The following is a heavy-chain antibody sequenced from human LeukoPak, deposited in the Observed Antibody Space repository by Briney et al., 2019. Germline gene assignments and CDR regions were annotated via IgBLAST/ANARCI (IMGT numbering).Heavy chain of an antibody. CDR2: IKSKTDGGAT. J-gene: IGHJ4*02. Sequence: PGGSLRLSCAASGFTLSDAWMSWVRQAPGKGLEWVGRIKSKTDGGATDYPAPVIARFTISRDDSENTLYLQMNSLITEDTAVYYCVTDRGPTRSSRWYGYFDHWGQGTLVTVSS. CDR1: GFTLSDAW. V-gene: IGHV3-15*01. D-gene: IGHD6-13*01. CDR3: VTDRGPTRSSRWYGYFDH.